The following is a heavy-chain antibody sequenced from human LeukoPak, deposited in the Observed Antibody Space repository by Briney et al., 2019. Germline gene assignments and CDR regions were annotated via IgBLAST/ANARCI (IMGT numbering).Heavy chain of an antibody. Sequence: GGSLRLSCAASGFTFSSYEMNWVRQAPGKGLEWVSYISTSGSAIYYADSVKGRFTISRDNAKNSLYLQMNSLRAEDTAVYYCVTSLGGRYWRYFDYWGQGTLVTVSS. CDR2: ISTSGSAI. J-gene: IGHJ4*02. CDR1: GFTFSSYE. D-gene: IGHD1-26*01. V-gene: IGHV3-48*03. CDR3: VTSLGGRYWRYFDY.